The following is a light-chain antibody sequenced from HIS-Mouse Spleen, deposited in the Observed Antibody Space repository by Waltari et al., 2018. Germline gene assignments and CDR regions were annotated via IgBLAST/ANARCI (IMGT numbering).Light chain of an antibody. V-gene: IGKV4-1*01. CDR1: QSVLYSSNNKNY. CDR3: QQYYSTPYT. J-gene: IGKJ2*01. Sequence: DIVMTQSPDSLAVSLGERATINCKSSQSVLYSSNNKNYLACYQQKPGQHPKLLIYWAATRESGVPDRFSGSGSGTDLTLTISSLQAEDVAVYYCQQYYSTPYTFGQGTKLEIK. CDR2: WAA.